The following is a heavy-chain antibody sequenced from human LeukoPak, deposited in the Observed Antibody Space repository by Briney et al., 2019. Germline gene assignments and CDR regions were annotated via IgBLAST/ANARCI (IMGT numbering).Heavy chain of an antibody. CDR3: ARQGYDFPTYSYVDAFDI. V-gene: IGHV4-34*01. CDR2: INHSGST. D-gene: IGHD3/OR15-3a*01. Sequence: SETLSLTCAVSGGSLSGYYWSWIRQSPGKGLEWIGEINHSGSTNYSPSLTSRVTISIDASTSNFSLKLSSVTAADTAVYYCARQGYDFPTYSYVDAFDIWGQGTMVTVSS. J-gene: IGHJ3*02. CDR1: GGSLSGYY.